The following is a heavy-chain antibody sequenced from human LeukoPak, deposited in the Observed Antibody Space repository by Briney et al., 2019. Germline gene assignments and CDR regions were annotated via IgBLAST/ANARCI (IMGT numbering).Heavy chain of an antibody. D-gene: IGHD3-22*01. CDR2: ISAYNGNT. CDR3: ARDLIEDYDSSRTRNYFDY. CDR1: GYTFTSYG. V-gene: IGHV1-18*01. J-gene: IGHJ4*02. Sequence: ASVKVSCKASGYTFTSYGISWVRQAPGQGLEWMGWISAYNGNTNYAQKLQGRVTMTTDTSTSTAYMELRSLRSDDTAVYYCARDLIEDYDSSRTRNYFDYWGQGTLVTVSS.